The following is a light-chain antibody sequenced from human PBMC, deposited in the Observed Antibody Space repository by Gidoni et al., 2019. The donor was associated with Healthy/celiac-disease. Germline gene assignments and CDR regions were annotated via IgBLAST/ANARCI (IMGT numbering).Light chain of an antibody. CDR1: QGISSY. J-gene: IGKJ2*01. Sequence: IQSTQSPSSLSASVGDRVTITCRASQGISSYLAWYQQKPGKAPKLLIYAASTLQSGVPSRFSGSGSGTDFTLTISSLQPEDFATYYCQQLNSYPPYTFGQGTKLEIK. V-gene: IGKV1-9*01. CDR2: AAS. CDR3: QQLNSYPPYT.